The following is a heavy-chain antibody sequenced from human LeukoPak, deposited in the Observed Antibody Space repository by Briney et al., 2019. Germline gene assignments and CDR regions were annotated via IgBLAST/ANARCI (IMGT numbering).Heavy chain of an antibody. CDR1: GFILSSYS. J-gene: IGHJ3*02. CDR3: ARDCSSTSCYDAFDI. D-gene: IGHD2-2*01. Sequence: GGSLRLSCAASGFILSSYSMNWVRQAPGKGLAWVSYISDSSTTIYYADSVKGRFTISRDNARNSLYLQMNSLRAEDTAIYYCARDCSSTSCYDAFDIWGQGTMVTVSS. V-gene: IGHV3-48*04. CDR2: ISDSSTTI.